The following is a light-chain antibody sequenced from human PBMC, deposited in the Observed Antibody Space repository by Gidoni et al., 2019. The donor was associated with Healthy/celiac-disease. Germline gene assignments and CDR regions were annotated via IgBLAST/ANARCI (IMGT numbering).Light chain of an antibody. Sequence: SYELTQPPSVSVSPGQTARITCSGDALPKQYAYWYQQQPGQAPVLVLYKDSERPTGIPERFSGSSSGTTVTLTISGVQAEDEADYYCQSADSSGTYEVFGGGTKLTVL. CDR3: QSADSSGTYEV. V-gene: IGLV3-25*03. CDR2: KDS. J-gene: IGLJ2*01. CDR1: ALPKQY.